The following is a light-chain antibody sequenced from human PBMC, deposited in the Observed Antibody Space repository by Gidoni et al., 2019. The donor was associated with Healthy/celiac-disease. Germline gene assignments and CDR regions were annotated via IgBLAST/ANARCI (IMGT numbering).Light chain of an antibody. CDR2: GAS. V-gene: IGKV3-20*01. CDR1: QSVSSSY. J-gene: IGKJ2*01. CDR3: QQYGSSPYT. Sequence: EIVFTQSPGTLSLSPGARATLSCRASQSVSSSYLAWYQQKPGQAPRLLIYGASSRDTGIPDRFSGSGSGTDFNLTISRLEPEDFAVYYCQQYGSSPYTFGQGTKLEIK.